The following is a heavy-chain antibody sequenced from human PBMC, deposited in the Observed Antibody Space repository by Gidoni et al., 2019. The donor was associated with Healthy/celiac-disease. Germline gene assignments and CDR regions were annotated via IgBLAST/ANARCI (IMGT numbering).Heavy chain of an antibody. D-gene: IGHD3-22*01. Sequence: QVQLQESGPGLVKPSATLSLPCTVSGGSISSYYWSWIRQPPGKGLEWIGYIYYSGSTNYNPSLKSRVTISVDTSKNQFSLKLSSVTAADTAVYYCARVHDSSGYGDYWGQGTLVTVSS. CDR3: ARVHDSSGYGDY. CDR2: IYYSGST. V-gene: IGHV4-59*01. J-gene: IGHJ4*02. CDR1: GGSISSYY.